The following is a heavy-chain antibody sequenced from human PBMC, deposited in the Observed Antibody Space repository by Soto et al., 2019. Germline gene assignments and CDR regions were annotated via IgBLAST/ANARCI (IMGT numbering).Heavy chain of an antibody. CDR1: GWSFSAYY. Sequence: AETLALTYGFCGWSFSAYYWTWIRQPPGKGLEWIGQINHSGSTNYNPSLKSRVTISVDTSNNQFSLRLTSVTAADTAVYYCARGGMDVWGQGTTVT. J-gene: IGHJ6*02. V-gene: IGHV4-34*01. CDR2: INHSGST. CDR3: ARGGMDV.